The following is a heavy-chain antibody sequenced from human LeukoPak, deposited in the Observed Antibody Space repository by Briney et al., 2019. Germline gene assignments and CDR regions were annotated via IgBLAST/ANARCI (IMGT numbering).Heavy chain of an antibody. CDR2: IIPIFGTA. CDR3: ARVGSGTYYYYMDV. J-gene: IGHJ6*03. CDR1: GGTFSSYA. D-gene: IGHD1-26*01. V-gene: IGHV1-69*06. Sequence: ASVKVSCKASGGTFSSYAISWVRQAPGQGLEWMGGIIPIFGTANYAQKFQGRVTTTADKSTSTAYMELSSLRSEDTAVYYCARVGSGTYYYYMDVWGKGTTVTVSS.